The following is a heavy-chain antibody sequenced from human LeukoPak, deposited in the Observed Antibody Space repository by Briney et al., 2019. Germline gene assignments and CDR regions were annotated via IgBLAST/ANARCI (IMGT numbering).Heavy chain of an antibody. CDR2: ISPSGGST. Sequence: EASVTVSCKAFGYTFTSNYMHWVRQAPGQGPEWMGVISPSGGSTTYAQKFQGRVTLTRDMSTSTDYLELSSLRSEDTAVYYCAREGVQLWLPHTVETEFDYWGQGTLVTVSS. J-gene: IGHJ4*02. D-gene: IGHD5-18*01. CDR1: GYTFTSNY. CDR3: AREGVQLWLPHTVETEFDY. V-gene: IGHV1-46*01.